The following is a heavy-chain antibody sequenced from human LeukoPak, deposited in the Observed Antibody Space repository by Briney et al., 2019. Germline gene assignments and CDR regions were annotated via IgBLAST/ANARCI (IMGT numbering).Heavy chain of an antibody. Sequence: RPGGSLRLSCAASGFTFDDYGMSWVRQGPGKGLEWVSFINWNGVSTDYADSVKGRFTISRDNAKNSLFLQMNSLRAEDTAFYYCAREDGFCSGGSCYQHWGQGTLVTVSS. CDR1: GFTFDDYG. CDR3: AREDGFCSGGSCYQH. J-gene: IGHJ1*01. D-gene: IGHD2-15*01. CDR2: INWNGVST. V-gene: IGHV3-20*04.